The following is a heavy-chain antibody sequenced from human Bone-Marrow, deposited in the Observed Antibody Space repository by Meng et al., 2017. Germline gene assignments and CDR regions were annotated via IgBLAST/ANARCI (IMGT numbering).Heavy chain of an antibody. CDR1: GFTFSSYG. Sequence: GESLKISCTASGFTFSSYGIHWVRQAPGKGLEWVAVIWYDGRIKYYADSVKGRFTISRDNSKNTLYLQMNSLRAEDTAVYYCARAPYDSSGYSIDDYFDYWGQGTLVTVSS. V-gene: IGHV3-33*01. CDR2: IWYDGRIK. D-gene: IGHD3-22*01. J-gene: IGHJ4*02. CDR3: ARAPYDSSGYSIDDYFDY.